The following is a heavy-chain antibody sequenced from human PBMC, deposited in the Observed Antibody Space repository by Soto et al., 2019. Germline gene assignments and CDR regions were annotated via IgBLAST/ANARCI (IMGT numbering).Heavy chain of an antibody. CDR3: ARDSWRYDSSGVFDC. CDR1: GFTFSSYA. CDR2: ISYDGSNK. V-gene: IGHV3-30-3*01. D-gene: IGHD3-22*01. J-gene: IGHJ4*02. Sequence: QVQLVESGGVVVQPGRSLRLSCAASGFTFSSYAMHWVRQAPGKGLEWVAVISYDGSNKYYADSVKGRFTISRDNSKNTLYLQMNSLRAEDTAVYYCARDSWRYDSSGVFDCWGQGTLVTVSS.